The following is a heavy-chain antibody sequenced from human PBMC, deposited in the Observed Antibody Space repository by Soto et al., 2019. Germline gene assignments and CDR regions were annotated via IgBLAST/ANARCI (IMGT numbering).Heavy chain of an antibody. CDR1: GGSISSSSYY. D-gene: IGHD2-15*01. Sequence: SETLSLTCTVSGGSISSSSYYWGWLRQPTGKGLEWNGYIYYSGSTNYNPPLKSRVTISVDTSKNHFSLKLSSVTAADTAVYYCAREVVRGHYYYYYYMDVWGKGTTVTVSS. CDR3: AREVVRGHYYYYYYMDV. V-gene: IGHV4-61*01. J-gene: IGHJ6*03. CDR2: IYYSGST.